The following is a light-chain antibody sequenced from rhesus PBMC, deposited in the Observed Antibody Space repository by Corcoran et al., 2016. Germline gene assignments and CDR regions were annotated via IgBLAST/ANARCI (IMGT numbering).Light chain of an antibody. CDR2: GAS. Sequence: DIQVTQSPSSLSASVGDTVTITCRASQVISSSLNWFKQKPGKAPKLLIYGASSVETGVPSMFSGRGSGTDFTLLISSLQSEEFAVYYCLQHNSYPLTFGQGTKVEI. J-gene: IGKJ1*01. V-gene: IGKV1-28*03. CDR3: LQHNSYPLT. CDR1: QVISSS.